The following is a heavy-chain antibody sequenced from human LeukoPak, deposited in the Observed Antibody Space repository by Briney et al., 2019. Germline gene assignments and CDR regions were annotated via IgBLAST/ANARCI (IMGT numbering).Heavy chain of an antibody. J-gene: IGHJ4*02. V-gene: IGHV5-51*01. CDR1: RDIFFNFW. CDR3: ATKGERRPFDS. CDR2: IYVGDSDT. D-gene: IGHD1-1*01. Sequence: HGESLKISCRGDRDIFFNFWIAWVRQMPGQGLEWMGIIYVGDSDTRYSPSFQGQVTISVDKSIRTAFLQWSSLKISDTAMYYCATKGERRPFDSWGQGTLVTVSS.